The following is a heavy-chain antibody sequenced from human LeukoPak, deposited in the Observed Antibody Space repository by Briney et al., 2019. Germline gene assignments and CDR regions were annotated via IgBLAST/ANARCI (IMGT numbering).Heavy chain of an antibody. Sequence: PSETLSLTCTVSGGSISSGGYYWSWIRQPPGKGLEWIGYIYHSGSTYYNPSLKSRVTISVDRSKNQFSLKLSSVTAADTAVYYCARREIIAVAGISWGQGTLVTVSS. J-gene: IGHJ5*02. CDR3: ARREIIAVAGIS. D-gene: IGHD6-19*01. CDR2: IYHSGST. CDR1: GGSISSGGYY. V-gene: IGHV4-30-2*01.